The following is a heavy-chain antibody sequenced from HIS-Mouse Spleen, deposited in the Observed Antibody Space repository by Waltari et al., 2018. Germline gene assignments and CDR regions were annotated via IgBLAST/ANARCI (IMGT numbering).Heavy chain of an antibody. J-gene: IGHJ3*02. V-gene: IGHV1-2*02. Sequence: QVQLVQSGAEAKNAGASVQVSCKASGSTFPGDYMQWVRQAPGQGLEWMGWINPNSGGTNYAQKFQGRVTMTRDTSISTAYMELSRLRSDDTAVYYCARDVPNWGAFDIWGQGTMVTVSS. CDR1: GSTFPGDY. CDR3: ARDVPNWGAFDI. CDR2: INPNSGGT. D-gene: IGHD7-27*01.